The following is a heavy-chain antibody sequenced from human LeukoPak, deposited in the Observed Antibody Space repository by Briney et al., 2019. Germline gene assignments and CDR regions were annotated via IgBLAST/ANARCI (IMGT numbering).Heavy chain of an antibody. CDR2: ISGSGGST. J-gene: IGHJ4*02. CDR1: GFTLSSYA. Sequence: GGSLRLSCAASGFTLSSYAMSWVRQAPGKGLEWVSGISGSGGSTEYADSVKGRFTISRDNSKNTLYLQMNSLSAEDTAVYYCARLIGSVDTAVDYWGQGTLVTVSS. CDR3: ARLIGSVDTAVDY. D-gene: IGHD5-18*01. V-gene: IGHV3-23*01.